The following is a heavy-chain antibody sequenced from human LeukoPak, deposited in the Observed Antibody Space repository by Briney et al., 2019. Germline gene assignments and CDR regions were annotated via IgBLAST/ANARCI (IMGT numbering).Heavy chain of an antibody. J-gene: IGHJ4*02. CDR2: INHSGST. D-gene: IGHD6-13*01. Sequence: SETLSLTCAVYGGSFSGYYWSWIRQPPGKGLGWIGEINHSGSTNCNPSLKSRVTISVDTSKNQFSLKLSSVTAADTAVYYCARGRGSSSWYYFDYWGQGTLVTVSS. V-gene: IGHV4-34*01. CDR1: GGSFSGYY. CDR3: ARGRGSSSWYYFDY.